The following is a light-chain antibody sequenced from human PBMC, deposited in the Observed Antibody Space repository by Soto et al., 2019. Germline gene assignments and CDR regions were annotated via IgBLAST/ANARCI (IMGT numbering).Light chain of an antibody. CDR2: DVT. Sequence: QSALTQPRSVSGSPGQSVTISCTGTSSDVGGYNYVSWYQQHPGTAPNLMIYDVTKRPSVVPYRFSGSKSGNTASLTISGLQAEDEADYYSCSDAGSYTGVFGGGTKVTVL. CDR3: CSDAGSYTGV. V-gene: IGLV2-11*01. J-gene: IGLJ2*01. CDR1: SSDVGGYNY.